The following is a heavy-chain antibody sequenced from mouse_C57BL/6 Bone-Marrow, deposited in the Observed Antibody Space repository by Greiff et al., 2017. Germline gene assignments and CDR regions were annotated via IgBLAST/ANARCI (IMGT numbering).Heavy chain of an antibody. V-gene: IGHV5-6*01. J-gene: IGHJ4*01. CDR2: ISSGCSYN. CDR3: ARHYYGSSYEAMDY. Sequence: EVQLVESGGDLVKPGGSLKLSCAASGFTFSSYGMSWVRQTPDKRLEWVATISSGCSYNYYPDSVKGRFTISRDNAKNTLYLQMSSLKSEDTAMYYCARHYYGSSYEAMDYWGQGTSVTVSS. CDR1: GFTFSSYG. D-gene: IGHD1-1*01.